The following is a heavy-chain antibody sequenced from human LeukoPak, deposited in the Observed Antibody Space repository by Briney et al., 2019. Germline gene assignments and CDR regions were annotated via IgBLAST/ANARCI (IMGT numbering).Heavy chain of an antibody. CDR2: IYYSGST. CDR1: GGSISSSGYY. V-gene: IGHV4-39*01. J-gene: IGHJ4*02. CDR3: ARQRKGGYNYFDL. Sequence: SETLSLTCTVSGGSISSSGYYWGWIRQPPGKGLEWIGSIYYSGSTYYNPSLKSRVTISVDTSKNQFSLNLSSVTAADTAVYYCARQRKGGYNYFDLWGQGILVTVSS. D-gene: IGHD5-12*01.